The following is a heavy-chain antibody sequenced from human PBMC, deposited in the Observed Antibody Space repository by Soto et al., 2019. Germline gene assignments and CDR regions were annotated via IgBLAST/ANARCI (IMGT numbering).Heavy chain of an antibody. D-gene: IGHD6-19*01. CDR3: AIYSSGWYPLDY. Sequence: GGTLKLSFAALGITFHRYGMAWVPRAPGKGLEWVAVISYDGSNKYYADSVKGRFTISRDNSKNTLYLQMNSLRAEDTAVYYCAIYSSGWYPLDYWGQGTLVTVSS. CDR1: GITFHRYG. J-gene: IGHJ4*02. V-gene: IGHV3-30*03. CDR2: ISYDGSNK.